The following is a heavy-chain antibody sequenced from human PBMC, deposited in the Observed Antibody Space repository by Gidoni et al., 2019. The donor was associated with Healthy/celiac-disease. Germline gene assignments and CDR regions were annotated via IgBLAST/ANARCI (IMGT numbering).Heavy chain of an antibody. Sequence: QVQLVQSGAEVKKPGASVKVSCKAAGSNFPSYDITWVRQATGQGLEWMGWMNPNSGNTGYAQKFQGRVTMTRNTSISTAYMELSSLRSEDTAVYYCARELYCTNGVCGMDVWGQGTTVTVS. V-gene: IGHV1-8*01. D-gene: IGHD2-8*01. CDR1: GSNFPSYD. CDR2: MNPNSGNT. CDR3: ARELYCTNGVCGMDV. J-gene: IGHJ6*02.